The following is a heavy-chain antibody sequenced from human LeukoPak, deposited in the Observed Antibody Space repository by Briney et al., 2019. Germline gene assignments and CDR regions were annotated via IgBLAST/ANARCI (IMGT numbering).Heavy chain of an antibody. CDR3: ARIDGDLLDT. CDR2: VYYTGST. Sequence: SETLSLTCAVYGGSFSGYYWSWIRQPPGRGLEYIGYVYYTGSTNYNPSLQSRAAISIDTSKNQFSLKLRSVTAADTAVYFCARIDGDLLDTWGQGTLVAVSS. CDR1: GGSFSGYY. J-gene: IGHJ5*02. V-gene: IGHV4-34*11. D-gene: IGHD4-17*01.